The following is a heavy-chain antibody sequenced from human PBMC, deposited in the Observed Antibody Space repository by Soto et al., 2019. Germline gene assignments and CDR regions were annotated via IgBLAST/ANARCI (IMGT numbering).Heavy chain of an antibody. J-gene: IGHJ3*02. CDR3: AKDYDSSGYYADDAFDI. CDR1: GFTFSSYA. D-gene: IGHD3-22*01. V-gene: IGHV3-23*01. Sequence: GGSLRLSCAASGFTFSSYAMSWVRQAPGKGLEWVSAISGSGGSTYYADSVKGRFTISRDNSKNTLYLQMNSLRAEDTAVYYCAKDYDSSGYYADDAFDIWGQGTMVTVSS. CDR2: ISGSGGST.